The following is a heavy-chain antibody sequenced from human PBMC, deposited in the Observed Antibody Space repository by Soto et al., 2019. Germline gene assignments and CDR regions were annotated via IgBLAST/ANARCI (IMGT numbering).Heavy chain of an antibody. CDR3: ARADCSGGSCADYYYGMDV. CDR1: GGTFSSYA. CDR2: IIPIFGTA. V-gene: IGHV1-69*01. D-gene: IGHD2-15*01. Sequence: QVQLVQSGAEVKKPGSSVKVSCKASGGTFSSYAISWVRQAPGQGLEWMGGIIPIFGTANYAQKFQGRVTITADESTSTAYMGLSSLRSEDTAVYYCARADCSGGSCADYYYGMDVWGQGTTVTVSS. J-gene: IGHJ6*02.